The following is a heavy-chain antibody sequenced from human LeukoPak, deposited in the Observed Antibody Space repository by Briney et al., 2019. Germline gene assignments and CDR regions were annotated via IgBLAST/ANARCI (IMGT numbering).Heavy chain of an antibody. J-gene: IGHJ3*02. CDR1: GFTFSSYS. V-gene: IGHV3-21*01. Sequence: GGSLRLSCAASGFTFSSYSMNWVRQAPGKGLEWVSSISSSSSYIYYADSVKGRFTISRDNAKNSLYLQMNSLRAEDTAVYYCARDRLRDFWSGYYTGDAFDIWGQGTMVTVSS. CDR2: ISSSSSYI. D-gene: IGHD3-3*01. CDR3: ARDRLRDFWSGYYTGDAFDI.